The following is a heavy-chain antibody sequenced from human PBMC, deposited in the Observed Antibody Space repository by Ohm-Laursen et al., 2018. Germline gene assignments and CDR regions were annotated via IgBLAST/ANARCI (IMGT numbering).Heavy chain of an antibody. CDR1: GFSFSNYG. Sequence: SLRLSCAASGFSFSNYGMTWVRQAPGKGLEWVSAISDSGGSAYYADSVQGRLTISRDNSKNTMFLQMSSLRAEDTAVYYCARGDPPGTIFGVVREGAVDPWGQGTLVTVSS. CDR3: ARGDPPGTIFGVVREGAVDP. D-gene: IGHD3-3*01. CDR2: ISDSGGSA. J-gene: IGHJ5*02. V-gene: IGHV3-23*01.